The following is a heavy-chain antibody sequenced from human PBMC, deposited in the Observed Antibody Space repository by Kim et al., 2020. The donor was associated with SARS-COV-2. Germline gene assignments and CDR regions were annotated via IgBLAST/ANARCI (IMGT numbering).Heavy chain of an antibody. D-gene: IGHD3-10*01. J-gene: IGHJ6*02. V-gene: IGHV4-31*03. CDR3: ARDCADPLTYGSGGMVGMDV. Sequence: SETLSLTCTVSGGSISSGGYYWSWIRQHPGKGLEWIGYIYYSGSTYYNPSLKSRVTISVDTSKNQFSLKLSSVTAADTAVYYCARDCADPLTYGSGGMVGMDVWGQGTTVTVSS. CDR1: GGSISSGGYY. CDR2: IYYSGST.